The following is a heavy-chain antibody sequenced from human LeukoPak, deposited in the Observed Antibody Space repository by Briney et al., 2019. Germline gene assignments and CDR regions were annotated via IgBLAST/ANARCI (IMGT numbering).Heavy chain of an antibody. J-gene: IGHJ4*02. CDR3: ARGRRRYSGSSNFDY. CDR2: INHSGST. V-gene: IGHV4-34*01. CDR1: SGSFSGYY. D-gene: IGHD1-26*01. Sequence: SETLSLTCAVYSGSFSGYYWSWIRQPPGKGLEWIGEINHSGSTNYNPSLKSRVTISVDTSKNQFSLKLSSVTAADTAVYYCARGRRRYSGSSNFDYWGQGTLVTVSS.